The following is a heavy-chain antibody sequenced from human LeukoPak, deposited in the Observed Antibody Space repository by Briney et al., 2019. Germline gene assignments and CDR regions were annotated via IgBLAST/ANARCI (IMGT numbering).Heavy chain of an antibody. J-gene: IGHJ4*02. CDR2: ISYDGSNK. Sequence: GGSLRLSCAASGFTFSSYGMHWVRQAPGKGLEWVAVISYDGSNKYYADSVKGRFTISRDNSKNTLYLQMNSLRAEDTAVYYCAKDIRAIAVAGAIDYWGQGTLVTVSS. V-gene: IGHV3-30*18. CDR1: GFTFSSYG. D-gene: IGHD6-19*01. CDR3: AKDIRAIAVAGAIDY.